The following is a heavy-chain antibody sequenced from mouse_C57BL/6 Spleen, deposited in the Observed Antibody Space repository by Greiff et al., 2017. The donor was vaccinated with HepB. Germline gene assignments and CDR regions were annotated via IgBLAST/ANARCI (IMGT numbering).Heavy chain of an antibody. V-gene: IGHV5-16*01. D-gene: IGHD4-1*01. CDR2: INYDGSST. CDR1: GFTFSDYY. J-gene: IGHJ2*01. CDR3: AREGNWDGDYFDY. Sequence: DVKLVESEGGLVQPGSSMKLSCTASGFTFSDYYMAWVRQVPEKGLEWVANINYDGSSTYYLDSLKSRFIISRDNAKNILYLQMSSLKSEDTATYYCAREGNWDGDYFDYWGQGTTLTVSS.